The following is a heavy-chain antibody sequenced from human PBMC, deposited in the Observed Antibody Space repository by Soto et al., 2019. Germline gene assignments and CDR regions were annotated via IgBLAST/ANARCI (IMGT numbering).Heavy chain of an antibody. D-gene: IGHD6-19*01. CDR3: ARDLYSSGFDAFEI. CDR1: GYTFTSYG. Sequence: GASVKVSCKASGYTFTSYGISWVRQAPGQGLEWMGWISAYNGNTNYAQKLQGRVTMTTDTSTSTAYMELRSLRSDDTAVYYCARDLYSSGFDAFEIWGQGTMVTVSS. V-gene: IGHV1-18*01. CDR2: ISAYNGNT. J-gene: IGHJ3*02.